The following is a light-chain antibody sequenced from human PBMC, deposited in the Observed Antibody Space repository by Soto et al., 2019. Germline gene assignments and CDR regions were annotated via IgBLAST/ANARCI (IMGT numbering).Light chain of an antibody. V-gene: IGKV1-8*01. J-gene: IGKJ4*01. CDR2: DAS. Sequence: AIHMTQSPSSFSASTGDTITITCRASQGISTNLAWYQQKPGKAPKVLIFDASTLQSGVPSRFSGSGSGTDFTLTISCLQSEDFASYYCQQYYSYPLTFGAGTNVEIK. CDR3: QQYYSYPLT. CDR1: QGISTN.